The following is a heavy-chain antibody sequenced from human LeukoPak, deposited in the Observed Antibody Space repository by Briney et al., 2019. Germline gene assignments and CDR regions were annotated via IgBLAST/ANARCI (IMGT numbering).Heavy chain of an antibody. CDR2: IYHSGST. CDR1: GYSISSGYY. J-gene: IGHJ4*02. D-gene: IGHD2-2*01. CDR3: ARCTARYFDY. V-gene: IGHV4-38-2*02. Sequence: SETLSLTCTVSGYSISSGYYWGWIRQPQGKGLEWIGSIYHSGSTYYNPSLKSRVTISVDTSKNQFSLKLSSVTAADTAVYYCARCTARYFDYWGQGTLVTVSS.